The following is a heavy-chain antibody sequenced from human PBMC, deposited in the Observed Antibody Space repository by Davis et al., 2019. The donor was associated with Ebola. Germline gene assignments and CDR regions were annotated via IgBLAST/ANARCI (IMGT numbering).Heavy chain of an antibody. CDR3: AKEIKLVGARYFDL. D-gene: IGHD1-26*01. J-gene: IGHJ2*01. CDR2: ISGSGGST. V-gene: IGHV3-23*01. Sequence: GESLKISCAASGFTFSSYAMSWVRQAPGKGLERVSAISGSGGSTYYADSVKGRFTISRDNSKNTLYLQMNSLRAEDTAVYYCAKEIKLVGARYFDLWGRGTLVTVSS. CDR1: GFTFSSYA.